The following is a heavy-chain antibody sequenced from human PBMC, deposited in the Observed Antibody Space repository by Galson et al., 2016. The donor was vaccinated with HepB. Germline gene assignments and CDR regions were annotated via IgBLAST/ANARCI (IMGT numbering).Heavy chain of an antibody. J-gene: IGHJ4*02. CDR2: IYYSGST. CDR1: GGGSISSAGYY. CDR3: ARASRFYGSGTYDS. V-gene: IGHV4-31*03. D-gene: IGHD3-10*01. Sequence: TLSLTCIVSGGGSISSAGYYWTWIRQLPGKGLEWIGYIYYSGSTYYNPSLKSRVTISLDTSKNQFSLKLSSVTAADTAVYYCARASRFYGSGTYDSWGQGTLVTVSS.